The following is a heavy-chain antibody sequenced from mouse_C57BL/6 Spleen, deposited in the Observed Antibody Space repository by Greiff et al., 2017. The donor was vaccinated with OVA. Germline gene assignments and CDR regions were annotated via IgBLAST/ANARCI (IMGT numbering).Heavy chain of an antibody. CDR3: ARGGLDY. CDR2: IYPGDGYP. CDR1: GYAFSSSW. Sequence: VQLQQSGPELVKPGASVKISCKASGYAFSSSWMNWVKQRPGKGLEWIGRIYPGDGYPNYNGQFKGKATLTADKTSSTAYMQLSSLTAEDSAFYFCARGGLDYWGQGTTRTVSS. J-gene: IGHJ2*01. V-gene: IGHV1-82*01.